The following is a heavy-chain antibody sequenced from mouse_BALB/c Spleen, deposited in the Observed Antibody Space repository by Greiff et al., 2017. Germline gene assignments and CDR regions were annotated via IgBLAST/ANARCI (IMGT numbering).Heavy chain of an antibody. V-gene: IGHV5-9-4*01. CDR3: ARVATVEGDAMDY. J-gene: IGHJ4*01. Sequence: EVQLVESGGGLVKPGGSLKLSCAASGFTFSSYDMSWVRQSPEKRLEWVAEISSGGSYTYYPDTVTGRFTISRDNAKNTLYLEMSSLRSEDTAMYDCARVATVEGDAMDYWGQGTSVTVSS. CDR1: GFTFSSYD. CDR2: ISSGGSYT. D-gene: IGHD1-1*01.